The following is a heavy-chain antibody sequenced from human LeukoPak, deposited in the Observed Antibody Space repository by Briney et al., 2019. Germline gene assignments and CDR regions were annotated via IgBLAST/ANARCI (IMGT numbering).Heavy chain of an antibody. V-gene: IGHV4-4*09. CDR3: PGTGPPPPPALYYYYYYMDV. J-gene: IGHJ6*03. CDR2: IYTSGST. CDR1: GGSISSYY. D-gene: IGHD2-8*02. Sequence: SETLSLTCTVSGGSISSYYWSWIRQPPGKGLEWIGYIYTSGSTNYNPSLKSRVTISVDTSKNQFSLKLSSVTAADPAVYYCPGTGPPPPPALYYYYYYMDVWGKGTTVTVSS.